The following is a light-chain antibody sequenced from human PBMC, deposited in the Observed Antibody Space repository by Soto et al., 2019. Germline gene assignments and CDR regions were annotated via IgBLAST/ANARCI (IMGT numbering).Light chain of an antibody. CDR3: LQSYTIPYT. CDR2: AAS. Sequence: DIQMTQSPSSLPASVGDRVSLTCRASQSIGTYLNCYQQKPGKAPKLLIYAASSLQSGVPSRLSGSGSGTDFTLTISTLQPEDFATYYCLQSYTIPYTFGQGTKLEIK. V-gene: IGKV1-39*01. CDR1: QSIGTY. J-gene: IGKJ2*01.